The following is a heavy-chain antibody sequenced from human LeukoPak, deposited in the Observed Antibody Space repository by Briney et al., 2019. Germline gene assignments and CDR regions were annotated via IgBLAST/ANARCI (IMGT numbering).Heavy chain of an antibody. Sequence: GGSLRLSCAASGFTFGSYWMSWVRQAPGKGLEWVANIKQDGSEKYYVDSVKGRFTISRDNAKNSLYLQMNSLRAEDTAVYYCARFIYGDYPDYFDYWGQGTLVTVSS. CDR2: IKQDGSEK. CDR3: ARFIYGDYPDYFDY. J-gene: IGHJ4*02. CDR1: GFTFGSYW. V-gene: IGHV3-7*01. D-gene: IGHD4-17*01.